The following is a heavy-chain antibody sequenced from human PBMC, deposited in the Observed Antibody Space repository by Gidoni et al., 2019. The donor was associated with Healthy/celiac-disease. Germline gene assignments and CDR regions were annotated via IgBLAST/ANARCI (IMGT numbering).Heavy chain of an antibody. D-gene: IGHD3-22*01. CDR1: GLPCSNYA. J-gene: IGHJ4*02. V-gene: IGHV3-23*01. CDR3: AKDPVFQLPMIVAY. Sequence: QLFASGGGLVHPGGSLRLSCSAAGLPCSNYAMCWARQPPGKGVWGGSAISGSGGSTYYADSGKGRFTISRDNSKNTLYLQMNSRRAEDTAVYYCAKDPVFQLPMIVAYWGQGTLVTVSS. CDR2: ISGSGGST.